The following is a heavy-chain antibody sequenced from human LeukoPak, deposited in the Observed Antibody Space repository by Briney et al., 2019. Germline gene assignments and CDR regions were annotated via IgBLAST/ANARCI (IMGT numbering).Heavy chain of an antibody. CDR2: IYYSGST. CDR1: GGSISSCY. J-gene: IGHJ4*02. V-gene: IGHV4-59*01. Sequence: SETLSLTCTVSGGSISSCYWSWIRQPPGKGLEWIGYIYYSGSTNYNPSLKSRVTISVDTSKNQFSLKLSSVTAADTAVYYCARGFAYYDFWSGYLPPGSPSYYFDYWGQGTLVTVSS. CDR3: ARGFAYYDFWSGYLPPGSPSYYFDY. D-gene: IGHD3-3*01.